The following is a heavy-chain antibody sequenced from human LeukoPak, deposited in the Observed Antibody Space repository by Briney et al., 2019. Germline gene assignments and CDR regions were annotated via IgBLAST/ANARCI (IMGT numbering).Heavy chain of an antibody. CDR2: IKQDATEI. V-gene: IGHV3-7*01. CDR3: ARLNWDDGEVSGFDQ. J-gene: IGHJ5*02. CDR1: AFSLSAYN. D-gene: IGHD1-26*01. Sequence: PGGSLRLSCAASAFSLSAYNMNWVRQAPGKGLEWVANIKQDATEIYYADSVKGRLTISRDNARKSLFLQMNILRVEDTALYYCARLNWDDGEVSGFDQWGQGILVTVSS.